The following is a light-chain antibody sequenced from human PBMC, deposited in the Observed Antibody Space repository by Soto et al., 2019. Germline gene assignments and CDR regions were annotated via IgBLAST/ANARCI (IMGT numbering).Light chain of an antibody. V-gene: IGLV2-8*01. CDR2: EVY. CDR1: SSDVGGYNY. CDR3: SSFAGSNNHVI. J-gene: IGLJ2*01. Sequence: QSVLTQPPSASGSPGQSVTISCTGTSSDVGGYNYVSWYQQHPGKAPKLLIYEVYNRPSGVPDRFSGSRSGNTASLTVSGLQADDEADYYCSSFAGSNNHVIFGGGTKVTVL.